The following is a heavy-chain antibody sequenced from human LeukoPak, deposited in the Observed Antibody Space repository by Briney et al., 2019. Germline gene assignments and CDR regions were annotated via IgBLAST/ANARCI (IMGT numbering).Heavy chain of an antibody. D-gene: IGHD5-12*01. CDR3: ARDPFSRIVATTDYGMDV. CDR2: INPSGGST. V-gene: IGHV1-46*01. CDR1: GYTFTSYY. Sequence: ASVKVSCKASGYTFTSYYMHWVRQAPGQGLEWMGIINPSGGSTSYAQKFQGRVTMTRDTSTSTVYMELSSLRSEDTAVYYCARDPFSRIVATTDYGMDVWGQGTTVTVSS. J-gene: IGHJ6*02.